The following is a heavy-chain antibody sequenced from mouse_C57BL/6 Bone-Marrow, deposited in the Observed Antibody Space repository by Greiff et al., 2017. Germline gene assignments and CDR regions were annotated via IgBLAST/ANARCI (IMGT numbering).Heavy chain of an antibody. CDR1: GYTFTSYW. CDR3: AYGSSAYYFDD. Sequence: QVQLQQPGAELVKPGASVKVSCKASGYTFTSYWMHWVKQRPGPGLEWIGRIHPSDSDTHYNQKFKGKATLTVDISSSTAYMQRSSRTSEDSAVYYCAYGSSAYYFDDWGQGTTLTVSS. J-gene: IGHJ2*01. D-gene: IGHD1-1*01. V-gene: IGHV1-74*01. CDR2: IHPSDSDT.